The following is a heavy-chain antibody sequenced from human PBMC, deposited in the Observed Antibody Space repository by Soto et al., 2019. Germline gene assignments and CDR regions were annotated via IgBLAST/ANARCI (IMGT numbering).Heavy chain of an antibody. D-gene: IGHD5-18*01. CDR3: ARDQPGYSYGYGLGY. Sequence: GGSLRLSCAASGFIFSSYSMNWVRQAPGKGLEWVSYISSSSSTIYYADSVKGRFTISRDNSKNTLDLEMNSLRAEDTAVYYCARDQPGYSYGYGLGYWGQGTLVTVSS. V-gene: IGHV3-48*01. CDR2: ISSSSSTI. CDR1: GFIFSSYS. J-gene: IGHJ4*02.